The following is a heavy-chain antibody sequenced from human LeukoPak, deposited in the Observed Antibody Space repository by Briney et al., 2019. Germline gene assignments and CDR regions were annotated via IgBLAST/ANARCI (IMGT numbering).Heavy chain of an antibody. Sequence: RGESLKISCKGSGYSFTSNWIGWVRQMPGKGLEWMGIIYPGDSDTRYSPSFQGQVTISADKSISTAYLQWCSLKASDTAMYFCARPRSSSWLFFDYWGQGTLVTVSS. CDR3: ARPRSSSWLFFDY. CDR1: GYSFTSNW. CDR2: IYPGDSDT. V-gene: IGHV5-51*01. J-gene: IGHJ4*02. D-gene: IGHD6-13*01.